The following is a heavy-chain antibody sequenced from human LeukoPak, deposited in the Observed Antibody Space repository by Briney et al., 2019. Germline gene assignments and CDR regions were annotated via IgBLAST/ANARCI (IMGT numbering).Heavy chain of an antibody. D-gene: IGHD3-22*01. V-gene: IGHV3-48*04. CDR3: ARTKSGYYSPFDY. J-gene: IGHJ4*02. Sequence: GGSLRLSCAASGFTFSTYGMHWVRQAPGKGLEWVSYISSSGSTIYYADSVKGRFTISRDNAKNSLYLQMNSLRAEDTAVYYCARTKSGYYSPFDYWGQGTLVTVSS. CDR1: GFTFSTYG. CDR2: ISSSGSTI.